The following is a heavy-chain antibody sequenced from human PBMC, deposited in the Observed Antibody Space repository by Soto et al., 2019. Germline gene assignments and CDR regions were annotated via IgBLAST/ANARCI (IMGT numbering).Heavy chain of an antibody. CDR3: ARMTLFLVLLVPANLGF. J-gene: IGHJ4*02. D-gene: IGHD2-15*01. CDR2: ISYDGTNE. CDR1: GFTLNNYA. Sequence: GGSLRLSCAASGFTLNNYAMHWVRQAPGKRLEWVAAISYDGTNEYCADSVKGRFTISRDNSKNTLYLQMHSLKAEDTAVYYCARMTLFLVLLVPANLGFWGEGILV. V-gene: IGHV3-30-3*01.